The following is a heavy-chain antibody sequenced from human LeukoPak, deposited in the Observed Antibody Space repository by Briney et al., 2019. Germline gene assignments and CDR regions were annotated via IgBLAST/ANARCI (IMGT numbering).Heavy chain of an antibody. CDR2: ISSSSSTI. CDR1: GFTFSSYT. Sequence: GGSLRLSCAASGFTFSSYTMNWVRQAPGKGLEWVSYISSSSSTIYYADSVKGRFTISRDNAKNSLYLQMNSLRAEDTAVYYCARVFSGSYEGGDYWGQGTLVTVSS. J-gene: IGHJ4*02. CDR3: ARVFSGSYEGGDY. V-gene: IGHV3-48*01. D-gene: IGHD1-26*01.